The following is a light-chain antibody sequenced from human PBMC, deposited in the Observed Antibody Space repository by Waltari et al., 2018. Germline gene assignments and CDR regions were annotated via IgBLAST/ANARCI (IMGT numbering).Light chain of an antibody. J-gene: IGKJ3*01. CDR1: QRVTNP. V-gene: IGKV3-11*01. Sequence: EIVLTQSPATLSLSPGQRATLSCRASQRVTNPLAWYQQKPGQSPRLLIYDASNRATGIPARFSGSGSGTDFTLTISSLEPEDFAVYYCQHRGHWPPDATFGPGTKVDIK. CDR3: QHRGHWPPDAT. CDR2: DAS.